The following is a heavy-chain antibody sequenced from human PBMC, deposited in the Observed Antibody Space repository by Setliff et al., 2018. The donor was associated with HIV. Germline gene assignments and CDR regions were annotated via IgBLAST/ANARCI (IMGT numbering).Heavy chain of an antibody. Sequence: PSETLSLTCSVSGGSMSSGSYSWTWLRQPAGKEPELIGHVYVAGTVIYNPSLASRLTISIVPSKNQFSLDLRSVTAADTAKYYCARGRTIGVSAVFFDPWGQGTPVTVSS. CDR3: ARGRTIGVSAVFFDP. V-gene: IGHV4-61*09. CDR2: VYVAGTV. J-gene: IGHJ5*02. CDR1: GGSMSSGSYS. D-gene: IGHD3-3*01.